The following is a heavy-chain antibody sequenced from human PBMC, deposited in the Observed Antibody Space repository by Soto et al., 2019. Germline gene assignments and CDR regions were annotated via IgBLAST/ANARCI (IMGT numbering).Heavy chain of an antibody. V-gene: IGHV4-4*02. D-gene: IGHD7-27*01. CDR2: VFHTGDT. CDR1: GDSISSSVW. J-gene: IGHJ4*02. CDR3: ARKAWVRFDY. Sequence: QVQMQESGPGLVKPSGTLSLTCAVSGDSISSSVWWTWVRQPPGKGLEWTGEVFHTGDTYFNPSLRSRVAMSVDKSTNEFSLKVTSVTAADTAIYYCARKAWVRFDYWGQGALVTVSS.